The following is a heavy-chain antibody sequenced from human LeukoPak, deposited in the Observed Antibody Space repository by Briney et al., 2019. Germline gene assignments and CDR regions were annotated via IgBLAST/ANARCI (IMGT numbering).Heavy chain of an antibody. CDR1: GYTFTSYG. CDR2: ISAYNGNT. V-gene: IGHV1-18*01. CDR3: ARAGRVATWYYFDY. J-gene: IGHJ4*02. Sequence: ASVKVSCKASGYTFTSYGISWVRQAPGQGLEWIGWISAYNGNTNYAQKLQGRVTMTTDTSTSTAYMELRSLRSDDTAVYYCARAGRVATWYYFDYWGQGTLVTVSS. D-gene: IGHD5-12*01.